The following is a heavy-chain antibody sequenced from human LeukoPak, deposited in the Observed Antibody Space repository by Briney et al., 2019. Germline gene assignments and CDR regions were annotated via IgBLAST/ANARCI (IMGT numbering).Heavy chain of an antibody. CDR3: ARDTGGYSYGYPDY. Sequence: GGSLRLSCAASGFTFSDYYMSWIRQAPGKGLEWVSYISSSSYTNYADSVKGRFTISRDNAKNSLYLQMNSLRAEDTAVYYCARDTGGYSYGYPDYWGQGTLVTVSS. CDR2: ISSSSYT. V-gene: IGHV3-11*06. J-gene: IGHJ4*02. CDR1: GFTFSDYY. D-gene: IGHD5-18*01.